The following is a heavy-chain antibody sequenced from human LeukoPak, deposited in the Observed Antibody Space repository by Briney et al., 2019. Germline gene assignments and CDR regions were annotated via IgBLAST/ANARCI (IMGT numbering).Heavy chain of an antibody. CDR1: GFTFSSYS. J-gene: IGHJ6*04. CDR2: ISSSSSYI. Sequence: GGSLRLSCAASGFTFSSYSMNWVRQAPGKGLEWVSSISSSSSYIYYADSVKGRFTISRDNAKNSLYLQTNSLRAEDTAVYYCAELGITMIGGVWGKGTTVTISS. D-gene: IGHD3-10*02. V-gene: IGHV3-21*01. CDR3: AELGITMIGGV.